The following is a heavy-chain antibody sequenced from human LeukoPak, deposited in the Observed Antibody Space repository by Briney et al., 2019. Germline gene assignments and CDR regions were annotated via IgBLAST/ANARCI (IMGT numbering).Heavy chain of an antibody. Sequence: GGSLRLSCAASGFTLSSNYMSWVRRAPGKGLEWGSVIYSGGSTDYADSVTGRFAISRDNSKNMLYLQLNTLRAEDTAVYYCARVVYVSGSYFDYWGQGTLVTVSS. V-gene: IGHV3-53*01. CDR3: ARVVYVSGSYFDY. D-gene: IGHD3-10*01. CDR1: GFTLSSNY. CDR2: IYSGGST. J-gene: IGHJ4*02.